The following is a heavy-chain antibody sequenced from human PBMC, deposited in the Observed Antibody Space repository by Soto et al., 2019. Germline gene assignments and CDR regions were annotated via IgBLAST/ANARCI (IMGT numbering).Heavy chain of an antibody. D-gene: IGHD5-18*01. CDR1: GNTVPNYA. CDR3: ARDPGYSYGYN. J-gene: IGHJ4*02. Sequence: ASVKVSCKASGNTVPNYAIHWVRQAPGQRLEWMGWINAGNGNTKYSQKFQGRVTITRDTSASTGYMELSSLRSEDTAVYYCARDPGYSYGYNWGQGTLVTVSS. V-gene: IGHV1-3*01. CDR2: INAGNGNT.